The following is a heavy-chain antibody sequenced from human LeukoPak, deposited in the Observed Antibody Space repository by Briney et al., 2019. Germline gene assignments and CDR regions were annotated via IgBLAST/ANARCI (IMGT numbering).Heavy chain of an antibody. Sequence: GGSLRLSCAASGFTFSSYAMSWVRQAPGKGLEWVANIKQDGSEKYYVDSVKGRFTISRDNAKNSLYLQMNSLRAEDTAVYYCASSVWGSYKFDYWGQGTLVTVSS. J-gene: IGHJ4*02. D-gene: IGHD3-16*01. CDR2: IKQDGSEK. CDR3: ASSVWGSYKFDY. CDR1: GFTFSSYA. V-gene: IGHV3-7*01.